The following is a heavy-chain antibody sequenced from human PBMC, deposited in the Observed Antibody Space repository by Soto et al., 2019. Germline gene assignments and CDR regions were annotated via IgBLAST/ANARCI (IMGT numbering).Heavy chain of an antibody. CDR2: ISSSGFST. J-gene: IGHJ5*02. Sequence: PGGSLRLSCAASGFTFINYAMIWVRQAPGKGLEWVSVISSSGFSTFSADSVKGRFLISRDNSKNTLYLQMNSLRAEDTAVYYCAKDLQIGTTGWFDPWGQGTLVTVSS. CDR3: AKDLQIGTTGWFDP. D-gene: IGHD1-7*01. CDR1: GFTFINYA. V-gene: IGHV3-23*01.